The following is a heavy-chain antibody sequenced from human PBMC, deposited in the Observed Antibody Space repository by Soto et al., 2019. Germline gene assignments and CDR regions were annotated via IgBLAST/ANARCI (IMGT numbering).Heavy chain of an antibody. CDR1: GFTFSSYA. J-gene: IGHJ3*02. V-gene: IGHV3-23*01. CDR3: AGRVKGDTYSPLI. D-gene: IGHD3-16*01. CDR2: ISGSGGST. Sequence: GGSLSLSCAASGFTFSSYAMSWVRQAPGKGLEWVSAISGSGGSTYYADSVKGRFTISRDNSKNTLYLQMNSLRAEDTAVYYCAGRVKGDTYSPLIWGQGTMVTVSS.